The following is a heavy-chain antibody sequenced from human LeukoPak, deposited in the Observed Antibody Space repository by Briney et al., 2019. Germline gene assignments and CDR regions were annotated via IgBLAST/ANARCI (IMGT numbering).Heavy chain of an antibody. CDR1: GFTFSSYA. Sequence: PGGSLRLSCAASGFTFSSYAMSWVRQAPGKGLEWVSAISGSGGSTYHADSVKGRFTISRDNSKNTLYLQMNSLRAEDTAVYYCAKGGDSSGYLFDYWGQGTLVTVSS. CDR2: ISGSGGST. D-gene: IGHD3-22*01. CDR3: AKGGDSSGYLFDY. V-gene: IGHV3-23*01. J-gene: IGHJ4*02.